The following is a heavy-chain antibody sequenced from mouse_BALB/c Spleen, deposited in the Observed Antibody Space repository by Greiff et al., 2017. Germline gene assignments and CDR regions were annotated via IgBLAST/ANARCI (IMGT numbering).Heavy chain of an antibody. J-gene: IGHJ2*01. CDR1: GYAFSSYW. V-gene: IGHV1-80*01. CDR3: ARFKSDYYGSSYLDY. Sequence: QVQLQQSGAELVRPGSSVKISCKASGYAFSSYWMNWVKQRPGQGLEWIGQIYPGDGDTNYNGKFKGKATLTADKSSSTAYMQLSSLTSEDSAVYFCARFKSDYYGSSYLDYWGQGTTLTVSS. CDR2: IYPGDGDT. D-gene: IGHD1-1*01.